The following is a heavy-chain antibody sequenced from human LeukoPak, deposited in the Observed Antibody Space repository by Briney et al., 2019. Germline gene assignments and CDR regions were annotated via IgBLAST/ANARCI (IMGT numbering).Heavy chain of an antibody. CDR1: GYTFSDLW. Sequence: GESLKISCQASGYTFSDLWIGWVRQMPGQGLEWMGSVYPADSDTRYSPSFQGHVTISADKSISTAFLQWNSLQSSDSGIYFCARTHGLYGAADHWGQGTLVISSS. CDR2: VYPADSDT. CDR3: ARTHGLYGAADH. V-gene: IGHV5-51*01. J-gene: IGHJ5*02. D-gene: IGHD2-2*02.